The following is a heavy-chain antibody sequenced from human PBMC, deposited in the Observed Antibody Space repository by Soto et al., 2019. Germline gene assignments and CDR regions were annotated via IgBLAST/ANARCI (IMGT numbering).Heavy chain of an antibody. V-gene: IGHV4-34*01. CDR3: ARGGHLGIYCSSTSCYFSSGYGRFDY. CDR1: GGSFSGYY. D-gene: IGHD2-2*01. CDR2: INHSGST. J-gene: IGHJ4*02. Sequence: DTLSLTCAVYGGSFSGYYWSWIRQPPGKGLEWIGEINHSGSTNYNPSLKSRVTISVDTSKNQFSLKLSSVTAADTAVYYCARGGHLGIYCSSTSCYFSSGYGRFDYWGQGTLVTVSS.